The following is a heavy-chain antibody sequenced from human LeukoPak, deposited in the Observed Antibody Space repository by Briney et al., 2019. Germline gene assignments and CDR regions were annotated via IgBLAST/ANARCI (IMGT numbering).Heavy chain of an antibody. CDR1: GYTFTGYY. CDR2: INPNSGGT. V-gene: IGHV1-2*02. D-gene: IGHD3-10*01. Sequence: ASVKVSCKASGYTFTGYYMHWVRQAPGQELEWMGWINPNSGGTNYAQKFQGRVTMTRDTSISTAYMELSRLRSDDTAVYYCARVLWFGELFDYWGQGTLVTVSS. CDR3: ARVLWFGELFDY. J-gene: IGHJ4*02.